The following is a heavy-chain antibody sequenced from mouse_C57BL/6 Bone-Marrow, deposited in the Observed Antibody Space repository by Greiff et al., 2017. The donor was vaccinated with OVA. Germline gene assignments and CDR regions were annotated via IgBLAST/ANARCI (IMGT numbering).Heavy chain of an antibody. CDR2: IYPGDGNT. Sequence: QVQLKESGAELVMPGASVKLSCKASGYTFTDYYINWVKQRPGQGLEWIARIYPGDGNTYYNEKFKGKATLTAEKSSSTAYMQLSSLTSEDSAVYFCASAFDYWGQGTTLTVSS. V-gene: IGHV1-76*01. CDR3: ASAFDY. J-gene: IGHJ2*01. CDR1: GYTFTDYY.